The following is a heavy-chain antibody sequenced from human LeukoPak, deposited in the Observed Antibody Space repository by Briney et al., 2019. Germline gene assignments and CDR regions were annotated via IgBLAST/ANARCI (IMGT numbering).Heavy chain of an antibody. CDR1: GFTFSDHY. Sequence: GGSLRLSCAASGFTFSDHYMSWIRQAPGKGLEWVSYISGSSHYTNTADSVEGRFTISRDNAKNALYLQMNSLRTEDTAIYYCARVILYGESALDYWGQGTLVTVSS. CDR2: ISGSSHYT. CDR3: ARVILYGESALDY. V-gene: IGHV3-11*06. D-gene: IGHD4-17*01. J-gene: IGHJ4*02.